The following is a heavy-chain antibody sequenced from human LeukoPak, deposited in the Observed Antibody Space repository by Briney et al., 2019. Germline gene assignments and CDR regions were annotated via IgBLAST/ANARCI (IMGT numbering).Heavy chain of an antibody. CDR2: IYTSGST. V-gene: IGHV4-4*07. Sequence: PSETLSLTCTVSGXSISSYYWSWIRQPAGKGLEWIGRIYTSGSTNYNPSLKSPVTMSVDTSKNQFSLKVYSVTAADTAVYYCARESSRDMDSSGYLDPWGQGTLVTVSS. CDR1: GXSISSYY. CDR3: ARESSRDMDSSGYLDP. J-gene: IGHJ5*02. D-gene: IGHD3-22*01.